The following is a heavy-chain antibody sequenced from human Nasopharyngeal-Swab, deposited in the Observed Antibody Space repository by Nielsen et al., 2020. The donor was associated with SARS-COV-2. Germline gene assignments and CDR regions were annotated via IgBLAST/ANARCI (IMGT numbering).Heavy chain of an antibody. CDR3: AKDPYSGSYQRPVNWFDP. Sequence: WIRQPPGKGLEWVSAISGSGGSTYYADSVKGRFTISRDNSKNTLYLQMNSLRAEDTAVYYRAKDPYSGSYQRPVNWFDPWGQGTLVTVSS. J-gene: IGHJ5*02. CDR2: ISGSGGST. D-gene: IGHD1-26*01. V-gene: IGHV3-23*01.